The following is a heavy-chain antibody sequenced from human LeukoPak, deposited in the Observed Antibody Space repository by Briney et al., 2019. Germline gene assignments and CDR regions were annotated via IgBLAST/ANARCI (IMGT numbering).Heavy chain of an antibody. J-gene: IGHJ4*02. D-gene: IGHD4-23*01. CDR3: ARDWGVDYGGNSIYYFDY. CDR1: GGSISSGSSY. V-gene: IGHV4-61*02. CDR2: IYTSGST. Sequence: PSQTLSLTCTVSGGSISSGSSYWSWLRQPAGKGLEWIGRIYTSGSTNYNPSLKSQVTRAVDTSKNQFSPKLSSVTAADTAVYYWARDWGVDYGGNSIYYFDYWGQGTLVTVSS.